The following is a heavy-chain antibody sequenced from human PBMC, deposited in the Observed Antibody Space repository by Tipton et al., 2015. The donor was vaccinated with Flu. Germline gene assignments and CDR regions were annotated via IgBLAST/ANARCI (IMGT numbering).Heavy chain of an antibody. V-gene: IGHV3-33*01. D-gene: IGHD7-27*01. CDR3: ARGETGFDAFDI. J-gene: IGHJ3*02. CDR1: GFTFSSYG. CDR2: IWFDGINK. Sequence: QLVQSGGGVVQPGRSLRVSCAASGFTFSSYGMHWVRQAPGKGLEWVAYIWFDGINKYYADSVKGRFTISRDNSNEKLYLQMNSVRAEDTAVYFCARGETGFDAFDIWGQGTMVTVSS.